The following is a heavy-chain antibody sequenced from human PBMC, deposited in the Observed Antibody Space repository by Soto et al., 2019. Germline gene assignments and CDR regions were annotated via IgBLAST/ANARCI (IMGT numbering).Heavy chain of an antibody. CDR1: GFTFSSYW. J-gene: IGHJ6*02. CDR3: ARVPLRHMIDYYGMDV. V-gene: IGHV3-7*05. D-gene: IGHD3-22*01. Sequence: PGGSLRLSCAASGFTFSSYWMSWVRQAPGKGLEWVANIKQDGSEKYYVDSVKGRFTISRDNAKNSLYLQMNSLRAEDTAVYYCARVPLRHMIDYYGMDVWGQGTTVTVSS. CDR2: IKQDGSEK.